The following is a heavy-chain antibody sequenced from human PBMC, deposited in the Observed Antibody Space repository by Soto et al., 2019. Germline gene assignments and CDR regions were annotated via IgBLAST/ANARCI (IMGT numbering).Heavy chain of an antibody. V-gene: IGHV3-30*03. CDR3: ERGNRITMYYFDY. Sequence: QVQLVESGGGVVQPGRSLRLSCAASGFTFSSYGMHWVRQAPCKGLEWVAVISYDGSNKYYADSVKGRFTISRDNSQNSLYLQMNSLKGEDTAVYYCERGNRITMYYFDYWGQGTLVTVSS. CDR2: ISYDGSNK. CDR1: GFTFSSYG. J-gene: IGHJ4*02. D-gene: IGHD3-3*01.